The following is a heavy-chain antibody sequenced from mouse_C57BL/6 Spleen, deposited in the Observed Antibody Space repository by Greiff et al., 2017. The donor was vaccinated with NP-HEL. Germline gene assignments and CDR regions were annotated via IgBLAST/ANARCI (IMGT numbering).Heavy chain of an antibody. CDR1: GFSLTSYG. CDR3: AKNRITTVVATGAMDY. CDR2: IWGDGST. D-gene: IGHD1-1*01. Sequence: VQLKESGPGLVAPSQSLSITCTVSGFSLTSYGVSWVRQPPGKGLEWLGVIWGDGSTNYHSALISRLSISKDNSKSQVFLKLNRLQTDDTATYYSAKNRITTVVATGAMDYWGQGTSVTVSS. J-gene: IGHJ4*01. V-gene: IGHV2-3*01.